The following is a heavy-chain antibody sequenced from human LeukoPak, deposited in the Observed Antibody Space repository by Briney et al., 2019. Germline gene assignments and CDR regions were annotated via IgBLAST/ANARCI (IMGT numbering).Heavy chain of an antibody. J-gene: IGHJ4*02. V-gene: IGHV4-30-4*01. CDR2: IYYSGST. CDR1: GGSISSGDYY. D-gene: IGHD3-3*01. CDR3: ARRITIFGVVAYFDY. Sequence: SETLSLTCTVSGGSISSGDYYWSWIRQPQGKGLEWIGYIYYSGSTYYNPSLKSRVTISVDTSKNQFSLKLSSVTAADTAVYYCARRITIFGVVAYFDYWGQGTLVTVSS.